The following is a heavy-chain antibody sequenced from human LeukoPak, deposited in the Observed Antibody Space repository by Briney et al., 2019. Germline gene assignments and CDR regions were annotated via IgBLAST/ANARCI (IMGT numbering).Heavy chain of an antibody. J-gene: IGHJ6*03. CDR1: GFTVSSNY. V-gene: IGHV3-53*01. CDR2: IYSGGST. CDR3: ARDHGYYYMDV. Sequence: GGSLRLSCAASGFTVSSNYMSWVRQAPGKGLEWVSIIYSGGSTYYADSVKGRLTISRDNAKNTLYLQMNSLRAEDTAVYYCARDHGYYYMDVWGKGTTVTVSS.